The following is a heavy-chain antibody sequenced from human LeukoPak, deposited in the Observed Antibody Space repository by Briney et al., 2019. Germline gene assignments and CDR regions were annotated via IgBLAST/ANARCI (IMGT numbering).Heavy chain of an antibody. D-gene: IGHD5-24*01. Sequence: SQTLSLTCAISGDSATSNSAAWNWIRQSPSIGLEWLGRTYYRSKWYNDYAVSVESRITINPDTSKNQFSLQLNSVTPEDTAVYYCARADGDRDGYNFWFDPWGQGTLVTVSS. J-gene: IGHJ5*02. CDR3: ARADGDRDGYNFWFDP. CDR2: TYYRSKWYN. V-gene: IGHV6-1*01. CDR1: GDSATSNSAA.